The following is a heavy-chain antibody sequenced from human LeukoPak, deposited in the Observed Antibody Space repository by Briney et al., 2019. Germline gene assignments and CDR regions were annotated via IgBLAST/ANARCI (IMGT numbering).Heavy chain of an antibody. CDR1: GFTFSSYG. D-gene: IGHD1-7*01. CDR2: ISWNSGSI. J-gene: IGHJ4*02. Sequence: SLRLSCAASGFTFSSYGMSWVRQAPGKGLEWVSGISWNSGSIGYADSVKGRFTISRDNAKNSLYLQMNSLRAEDTALYYCAKDGGANYYFDYWGQGTLVTVSS. V-gene: IGHV3-9*01. CDR3: AKDGGANYYFDY.